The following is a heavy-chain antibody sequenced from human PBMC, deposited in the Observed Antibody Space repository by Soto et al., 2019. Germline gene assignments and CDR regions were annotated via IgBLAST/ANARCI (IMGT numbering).Heavy chain of an antibody. Sequence: QVQLQESGPGLVKPSQTLSLTCTVSGGSISSGGYYWSWIRQHPGQGLEWIGYIYYSGSTYYNPSLKSRVTISVYTSKNQFALKLSSVTAADTAVYYCARERGLAAATDYWCQGPLVTVSS. D-gene: IGHD2-15*01. J-gene: IGHJ4*02. V-gene: IGHV4-31*03. CDR2: IYYSGST. CDR1: GGSISSGGYY. CDR3: ARERGLAAATDY.